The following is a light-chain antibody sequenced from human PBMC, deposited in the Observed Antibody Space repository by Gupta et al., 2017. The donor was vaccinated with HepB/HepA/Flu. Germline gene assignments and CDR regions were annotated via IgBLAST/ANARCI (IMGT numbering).Light chain of an antibody. CDR2: GAS. CDR1: QSVSSSY. CDR3: QQDGSSPIT. Sequence: EIVLTQSPGTLSLSPGERATLSCRASQSVSSSYLAWYQQKPGQAPRLLIYGASSRATGIPDRFSGSGSGTXFTLTIXRLEPEDFAVYYCQQDGSSPITFGXGTKGEIK. J-gene: IGKJ4*01. V-gene: IGKV3-20*01.